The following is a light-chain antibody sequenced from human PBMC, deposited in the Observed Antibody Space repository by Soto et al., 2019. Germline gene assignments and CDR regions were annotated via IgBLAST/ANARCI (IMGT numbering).Light chain of an antibody. V-gene: IGKV3-15*01. Sequence: EIVMTQSPSTLSVSPGERATLSCSASQSVSSNLAWYQQKPGQAPRLLIYGASIRATGIPARFRGSGSGTEFTLTISSLQSEDFAVYYCQQYNNWPPWTFGQGTKVEIK. J-gene: IGKJ1*01. CDR2: GAS. CDR1: QSVSSN. CDR3: QQYNNWPPWT.